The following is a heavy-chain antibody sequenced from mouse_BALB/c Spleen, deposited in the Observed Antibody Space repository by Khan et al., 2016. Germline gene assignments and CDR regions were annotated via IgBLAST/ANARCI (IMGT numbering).Heavy chain of an antibody. CDR2: IDPFNGDT. CDR3: ARGRLNYYAMDY. J-gene: IGHJ4*01. CDR1: GYSFTTYY. V-gene: IGHV1S135*01. Sequence: VRLQQSGPELMKPGASVRISCKASGYSFTTYYIHWVKQSHGKSLEWIGYIDPFNGDTSYHQKFRGKAPLTVDKSSTTAYMHLSSLASEDSAVYYCARGRLNYYAMDYWGLGTSVTVSS.